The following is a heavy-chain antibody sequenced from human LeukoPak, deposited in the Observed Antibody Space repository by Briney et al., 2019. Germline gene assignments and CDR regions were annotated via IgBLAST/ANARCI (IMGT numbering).Heavy chain of an antibody. D-gene: IGHD2-15*01. CDR2: ISYDGSNK. J-gene: IGHJ6*02. V-gene: IGHV3-30*03. CDR3: ARDRCSGGSCYGYYYGMDV. CDR1: GFTFRNYG. Sequence: GGSLRLSCAASGFTFRNYGMHWVRQAPGRGLEWVSIISYDGSNKYYADSVMGRFTISRDNSKNTLYLQMNSLRAEDTAVYYCARDRCSGGSCYGYYYGMDVWGQGTTVTVSS.